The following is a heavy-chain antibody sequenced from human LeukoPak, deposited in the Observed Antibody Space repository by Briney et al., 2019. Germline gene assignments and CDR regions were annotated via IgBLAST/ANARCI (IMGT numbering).Heavy chain of an antibody. Sequence: ASVKVSCKASGYSFTSYGISWVRQAPGQGLEWMGWISAYNGNTNYAQKLQGRVTMTTDTSTSTAYMELRSLRSDDTAVYYCARASRTSGSYFSPPGYWGQGTLVTVSS. V-gene: IGHV1-18*01. CDR3: ARASRTSGSYFSPPGY. D-gene: IGHD1-26*01. J-gene: IGHJ4*02. CDR2: ISAYNGNT. CDR1: GYSFTSYG.